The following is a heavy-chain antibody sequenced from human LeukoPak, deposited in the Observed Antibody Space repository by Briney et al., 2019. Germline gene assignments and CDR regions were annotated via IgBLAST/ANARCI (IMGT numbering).Heavy chain of an antibody. CDR2: TYYRSKWYN. CDR3: ARERLLWSGELLFGWFDP. J-gene: IGHJ5*02. Sequence: SQTLSLTCAISGDSVSSNSAAWNWIRQSPSRGLEWLGRTYYRSKWYNDYAVSVKSRITINPDTSKNQFSLQLNSVTPEDTAVYYCARERLLWSGELLFGWFDPWGQGTLVTVSS. D-gene: IGHD3-10*01. CDR1: GDSVSSNSAA. V-gene: IGHV6-1*01.